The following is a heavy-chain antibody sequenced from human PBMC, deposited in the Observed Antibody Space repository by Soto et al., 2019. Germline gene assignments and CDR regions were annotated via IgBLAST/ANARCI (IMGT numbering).Heavy chain of an antibody. CDR2: ISYDGSNK. D-gene: IGHD3-3*01. Sequence: PGGSLRLSCAASGFTFSSYAMHWVRQAPGKGLEWVAVISYDGSNKYYADSVKGRFTISRDNSKNTLYLQMNSLRAEDTAVYYCAREGLRFLEWLNGMDVWGQGTTVTVSS. CDR1: GFTFSSYA. V-gene: IGHV3-30-3*01. J-gene: IGHJ6*02. CDR3: AREGLRFLEWLNGMDV.